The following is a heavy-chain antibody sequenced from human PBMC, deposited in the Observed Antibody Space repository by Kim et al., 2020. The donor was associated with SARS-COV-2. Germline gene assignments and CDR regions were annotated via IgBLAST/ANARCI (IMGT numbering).Heavy chain of an antibody. CDR3: AKDLISGRICSSTSCYPGIYYYRGMDV. CDR2: ISYDGSNK. D-gene: IGHD2-2*01. J-gene: IGHJ6*02. CDR1: GFTFSSYG. V-gene: IGHV3-30*18. Sequence: GGSLRLSCAASGFTFSSYGMHWVRQAPGKGLEWVAVISYDGSNKYYADSVKGRFTISRDNSKNTLYLQMNSLRAEDTAVYYCAKDLISGRICSSTSCYPGIYYYRGMDVWGQGTTVTVSS.